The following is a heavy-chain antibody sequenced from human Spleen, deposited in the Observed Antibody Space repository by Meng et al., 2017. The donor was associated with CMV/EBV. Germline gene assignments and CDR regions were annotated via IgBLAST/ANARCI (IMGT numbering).Heavy chain of an antibody. J-gene: IGHJ4*02. Sequence: SFSGFCWSWIRPSPGKGLEWIGEINDRGSTHYSPSLESQLTISIDTSKAQFSLKLSSVTAADTAIYYCARSWSWGIYAGGLWLDYWGQGTLVTVSS. CDR1: SFSGFC. CDR2: INDRGST. CDR3: ARSWSWGIYAGGLWLDY. D-gene: IGHD3-16*01. V-gene: IGHV4-34*01.